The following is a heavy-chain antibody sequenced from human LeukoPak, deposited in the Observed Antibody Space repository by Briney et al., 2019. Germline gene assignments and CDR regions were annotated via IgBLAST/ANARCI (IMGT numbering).Heavy chain of an antibody. CDR3: ARDGDTAVTINYMDV. V-gene: IGHV3-30*01. D-gene: IGHD4-17*01. CDR2: ISSDGSNT. Sequence: PGGSLRLSCAASGFTFSTYSIHWVRQPPGKGLEWVSVISSDGSNTYYSDSVKGRFTISRDDSKNTLYLQMNSLRPDDTAVYYCARDGDTAVTINYMDVWGRGTTVTVSS. J-gene: IGHJ6*03. CDR1: GFTFSTYS.